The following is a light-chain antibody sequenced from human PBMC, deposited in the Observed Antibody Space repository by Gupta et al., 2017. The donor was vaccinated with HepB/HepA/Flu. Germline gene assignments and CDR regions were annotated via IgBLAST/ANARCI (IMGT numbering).Light chain of an antibody. CDR2: DVS. CDR3: SSYTSVSARGGL. CDR1: RSDVGGYNY. J-gene: IGLJ2*01. V-gene: IGLV2-14*03. Sequence: QSALTQPASVSGSPGQSLTISCTGPRSDVGGYNYVSWYQQHPGQAPNLMIYDVSNRPSGVPGRFSGSKSGNTAALTISGLQAEDEDDYYCSSYTSVSARGGLFGGGTKLTVL.